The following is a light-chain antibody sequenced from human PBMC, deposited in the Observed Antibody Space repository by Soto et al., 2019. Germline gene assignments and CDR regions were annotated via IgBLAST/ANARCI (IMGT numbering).Light chain of an antibody. CDR3: AAWDDSLNARGV. CDR1: RSNIGSNA. V-gene: IGLV1-44*01. J-gene: IGLJ3*02. CDR2: NAN. Sequence: QSVLTQPPSASGTPGQRVTISCSGSRSNIGSNAVSWYQQLPGTAPKLLIYNANQRPSGVPDRFSASKSGTSARLAISGHQSEDEADYYCAAWDDSLNARGVFGGGTKLTVL.